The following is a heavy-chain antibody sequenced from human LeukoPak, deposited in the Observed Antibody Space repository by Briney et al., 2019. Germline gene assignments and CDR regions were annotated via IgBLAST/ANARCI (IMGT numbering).Heavy chain of an antibody. CDR2: INHNAEMI. CDR1: GFPFGSYV. CDR3: ARDHDWAFDL. J-gene: IGHJ4*02. D-gene: IGHD3-9*01. V-gene: IGHV3-48*02. Sequence: GGSLRLSCEGSGFPFGSYVMSWVRQAPGKGLEWIAYINHNAEMIFYPDFVKGRFTISRDNPKKSLYLQMNALRYEDTAIYYCARDHDWAFDLWVQGTLVTVSS.